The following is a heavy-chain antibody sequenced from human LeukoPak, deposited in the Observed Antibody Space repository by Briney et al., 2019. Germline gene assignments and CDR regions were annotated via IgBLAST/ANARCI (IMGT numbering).Heavy chain of an antibody. J-gene: IGHJ3*02. CDR2: IGTVGDT. D-gene: IGHD3-10*01. CDR3: ARETGDVLLGAFDI. CDR1: GFTFSGYD. V-gene: IGHV3-13*04. Sequence: GGSLRLSCAASGFTFSGYDLHWVRQATGRGLEWVSAIGTVGDTHYLDSVKGRFTISRENAKNSLYLQMNSLRAGDTAVYYCARETGDVLLGAFDIWGQGTMVTVSS.